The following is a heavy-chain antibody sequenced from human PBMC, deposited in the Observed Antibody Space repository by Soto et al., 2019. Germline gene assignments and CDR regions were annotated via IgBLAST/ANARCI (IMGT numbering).Heavy chain of an antibody. D-gene: IGHD3-16*01. CDR1: GGSISNYY. V-gene: IGHV4-59*01. CDR3: ASGGNWFDP. CDR2: MYYNGNI. J-gene: IGHJ5*02. Sequence: SETLSLTCNVSGGSISNYYWTWVRQSPEKGLEWIGYMYYNGNINYNPSLKSRVTISIDTSKNQFSLTLKSVTAADTAVYYCASGGNWFDPWGQGILVTVSS.